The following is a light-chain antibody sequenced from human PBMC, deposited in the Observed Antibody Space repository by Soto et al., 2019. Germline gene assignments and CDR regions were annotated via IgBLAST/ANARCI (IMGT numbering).Light chain of an antibody. J-gene: IGKJ1*01. CDR1: QSVSNNY. CDR3: QQYNSYLWT. Sequence: EIVLTQSPGTLSLSPGERATLSCRASQSVSNNYLAWYQQKPGQAPRLLIYGASNRATGIPDRFSGSGSGTDFTLTISSLQPDDFATYYRQQYNSYLWTFGQGSKVEIX. CDR2: GAS. V-gene: IGKV3-20*01.